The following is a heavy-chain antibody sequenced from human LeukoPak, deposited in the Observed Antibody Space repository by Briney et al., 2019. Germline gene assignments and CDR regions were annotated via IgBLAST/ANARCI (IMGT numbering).Heavy chain of an antibody. J-gene: IGHJ4*02. Sequence: ASVKVSCKASGYTFTSYGISWVRQAPGQGLEWMGWISAYNGNTQYAQKPQGRVTMTTDTSTRTAYMGLRSLRSDDTAVYYCARALRVITFGGVIVPTGYWGQGTLVTVSS. D-gene: IGHD3-16*02. CDR3: ARALRVITFGGVIVPTGY. V-gene: IGHV1-18*01. CDR1: GYTFTSYG. CDR2: ISAYNGNT.